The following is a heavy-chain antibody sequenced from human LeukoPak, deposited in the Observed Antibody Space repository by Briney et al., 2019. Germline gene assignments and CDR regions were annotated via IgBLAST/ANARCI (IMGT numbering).Heavy chain of an antibody. D-gene: IGHD3-16*01. CDR2: ISSNGDTT. V-gene: IGHV3-64*01. J-gene: IGHJ4*02. CDR3: ARSWGVGGTNEIDY. CDR1: GFTFNTYA. Sequence: GGSLRLSCAASGFTFNTYAVHWVRQAPGKGLEYVSGISSNGDTTDYAKSVKGRFSISRDNSKNTLYLQMGSPTADDMAVYYCARSWGVGGTNEIDYWGQGALVTVSS.